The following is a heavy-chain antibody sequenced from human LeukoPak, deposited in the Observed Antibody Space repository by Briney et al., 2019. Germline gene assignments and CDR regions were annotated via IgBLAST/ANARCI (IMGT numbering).Heavy chain of an antibody. CDR1: GGTFSSYA. Sequence: ASVKVSCTASGGTFSSYAISWVRQAPGQGLEWMGGIIPIFGTANYAQKFQGRVTITADESTSTAYMELSSLRSEDTAVYYCARSPWMSGYYPEDYWGQGTLVTVSS. CDR3: ARSPWMSGYYPEDY. V-gene: IGHV1-69*13. J-gene: IGHJ4*02. D-gene: IGHD3-3*01. CDR2: IIPIFGTA.